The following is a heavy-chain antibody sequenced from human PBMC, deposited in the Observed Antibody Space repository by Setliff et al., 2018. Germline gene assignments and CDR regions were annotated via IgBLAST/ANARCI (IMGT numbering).Heavy chain of an antibody. Sequence: GGSLRLSCAASGITFSSYAMHWVRQAPGKGLEWVAVISYDGINKYYVDSVKGRFTISRDNARNSLYLKMNSLRAEDTAVYYCAREQLVGDYWGQGTLVTVS. V-gene: IGHV3-30*07. J-gene: IGHJ4*02. CDR3: AREQLVGDY. CDR1: GITFSSYA. CDR2: ISYDGINK. D-gene: IGHD6-6*01.